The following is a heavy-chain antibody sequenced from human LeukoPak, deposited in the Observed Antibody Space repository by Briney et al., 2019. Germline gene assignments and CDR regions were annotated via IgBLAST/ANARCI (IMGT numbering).Heavy chain of an antibody. J-gene: IGHJ4*02. CDR1: GGSISSYY. D-gene: IGHD2-15*01. CDR3: ARDRIVGYCTGGSCYGPIDY. Sequence: LETLSLTCTVSGGSISSYYWSWIRQPAGKGLEWIGRIYASGSTNYNPSLKSRVTMSVDMSKNQFSLKLNSVTAADTAVYYCARDRIVGYCTGGSCYGPIDYWGQGTLVTVSS. V-gene: IGHV4-4*07. CDR2: IYASGST.